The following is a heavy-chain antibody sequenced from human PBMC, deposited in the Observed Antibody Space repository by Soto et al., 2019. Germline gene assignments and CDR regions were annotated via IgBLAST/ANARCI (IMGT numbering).Heavy chain of an antibody. V-gene: IGHV4-39*01. CDR1: GGSISSSSYY. J-gene: IGHJ4*02. CDR3: ARLWGLVGATGFDY. Sequence: PSETLSLTCTVSGGSISSSSYYWGWIRQPPGKGLEWIGSIYYSGSTYYNPSLKSRVTISVDTSKNQFSLKLSSVTAADTAVYYCARLWGLVGATGFDYWGQGTLVTVSS. CDR2: IYYSGST. D-gene: IGHD1-26*01.